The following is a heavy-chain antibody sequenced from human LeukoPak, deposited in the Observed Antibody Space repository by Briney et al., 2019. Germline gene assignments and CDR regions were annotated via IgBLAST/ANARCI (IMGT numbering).Heavy chain of an antibody. CDR2: INPNSGGT. CDR1: GYTFTGYY. CDR3: ARERYYDSSGYFDY. D-gene: IGHD3-22*01. J-gene: IGHJ4*02. V-gene: IGHV1-2*02. Sequence: ASVKVSCKASGYTFTGYYMHRVRQAPGQGLEWMGWINPNSGGTNYAQKFQGRVTMTRDTSISTAYMELSRLRADDTAVYYCARERYYDSSGYFDYWGQGTLVTVSS.